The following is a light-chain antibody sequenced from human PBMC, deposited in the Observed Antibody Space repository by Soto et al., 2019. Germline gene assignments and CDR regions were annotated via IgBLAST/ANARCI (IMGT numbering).Light chain of an antibody. CDR2: DAS. Sequence: DXQMTQSPSSLSASVGDRVTITCQASQDISNYLNWYQQKPGKAPKLLIYDASNLETGVPSRFSGSGSGTDFTFTISSLQPEDIATYYCQQYDNLAPITFGQGTRLEIK. CDR3: QQYDNLAPIT. J-gene: IGKJ5*01. CDR1: QDISNY. V-gene: IGKV1-33*01.